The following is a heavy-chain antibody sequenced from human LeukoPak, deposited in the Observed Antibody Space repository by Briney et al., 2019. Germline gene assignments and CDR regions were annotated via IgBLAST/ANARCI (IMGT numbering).Heavy chain of an antibody. V-gene: IGHV3-74*01. CDR1: GFTFTGSW. CDR2: IHTDGDRA. J-gene: IGHJ3*02. Sequence: PGGSLRLSCVASGFTFTGSWMHWVRQAPGKGLVWVSYIHTDGDRANYADSVRGRFTISIDSAKNTLYLQMSSLRAEDTAVYYCAREVDAFDIWGQGTMVTVSS. CDR3: AREVDAFDI.